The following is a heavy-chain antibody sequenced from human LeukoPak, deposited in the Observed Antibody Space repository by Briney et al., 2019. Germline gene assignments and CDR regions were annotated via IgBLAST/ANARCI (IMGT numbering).Heavy chain of an antibody. D-gene: IGHD3-16*01. V-gene: IGHV4-59*01. CDR2: IYYSGST. J-gene: IGHJ4*02. CDR3: ARDYDSSLDY. CDR1: GGSISSYY. Sequence: PSETLSLTCTVSGGSISSYYWSWIRQPPGKGLEWIGYIYYSGSTNYNPSLKSRVTISVDTSKNQFSLKLSSVTAADTVVYYCARDYDSSLDYWGQGTLVTVSS.